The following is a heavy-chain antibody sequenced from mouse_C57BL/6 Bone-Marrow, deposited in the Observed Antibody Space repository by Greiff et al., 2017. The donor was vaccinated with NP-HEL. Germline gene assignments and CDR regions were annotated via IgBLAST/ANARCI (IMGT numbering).Heavy chain of an antibody. D-gene: IGHD2-12*01. Sequence: VQLQQSGAELVRPGTSVKLSCKASGYTFTSYWMHWVKQRPGQGLEWIGVIDPSDSYTNYNQKFKGKATLTVDTSSSTAYMQLSSLTSEDSAVYYCAAAYYIDAMDYWGQGTSVTVSS. J-gene: IGHJ4*01. V-gene: IGHV1-59*01. CDR3: AAAYYIDAMDY. CDR1: GYTFTSYW. CDR2: IDPSDSYT.